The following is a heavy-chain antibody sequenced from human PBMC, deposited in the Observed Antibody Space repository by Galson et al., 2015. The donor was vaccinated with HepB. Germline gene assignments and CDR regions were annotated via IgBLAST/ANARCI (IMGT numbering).Heavy chain of an antibody. V-gene: IGHV1-69*13. CDR1: GGTFSSYA. J-gene: IGHJ1*01. D-gene: IGHD1-26*01. Sequence: SVKVSCKASGGTFSSYAISWVRQAPGQGLEWMGGIIPIFGTANYAQKFQGRVTITADESTSTAYMELSSLRSEDTAVYYCARASGSYGYAEYFQHWGQGTLVTVSS. CDR3: ARASGSYGYAEYFQH. CDR2: IIPIFGTA.